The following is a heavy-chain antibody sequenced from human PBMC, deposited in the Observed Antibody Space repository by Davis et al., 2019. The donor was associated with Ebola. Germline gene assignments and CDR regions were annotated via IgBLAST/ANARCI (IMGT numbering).Heavy chain of an antibody. CDR2: ISSSTSYI. D-gene: IGHD2-15*01. Sequence: GGSLRLSCAASGFTFSSYAMSWVRQAPGKGLEWASSISSSTSYIYYADSVKGRFTISRDNAKNSLYLQMNSLRAEDTAVYYCARDAGYCSGGSCSWGQGTLVTVSS. V-gene: IGHV3-21*01. CDR3: ARDAGYCSGGSCS. CDR1: GFTFSSYA. J-gene: IGHJ4*02.